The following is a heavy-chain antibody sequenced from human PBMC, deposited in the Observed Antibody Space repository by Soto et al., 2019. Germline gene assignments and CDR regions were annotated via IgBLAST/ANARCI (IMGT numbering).Heavy chain of an antibody. CDR3: ATLRSGSNPGYYYYMDV. CDR2: IYYSGST. V-gene: IGHV4-59*01. D-gene: IGHD4-4*01. CDR1: GGSISSYY. Sequence: SETLSLTCTVSGGSISSYYWSWIRQPPGKGLEWIGYIYYSGSTNYNPSLKSRVTISVDTSKNQFSLKLSSVTAADTAVYYCATLRSGSNPGYYYYMDVWGKGTTVTVS. J-gene: IGHJ6*03.